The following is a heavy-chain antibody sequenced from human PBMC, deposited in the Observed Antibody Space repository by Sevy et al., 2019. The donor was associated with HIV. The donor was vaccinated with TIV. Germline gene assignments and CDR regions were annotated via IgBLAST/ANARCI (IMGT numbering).Heavy chain of an antibody. CDR1: GYTFTGSY. CDR3: ARIKGGAPYYYYGMDV. Sequence: ASVKVSCKASGYTFTGSYMHWVRQAPGQGLEWMGWINPNSGGTNYAQKFQGTVTMTRETSISTAYMELSRLRSDDTAVYYCARIKGGAPYYYYGMDVWGQGTTVTVSS. V-gene: IGHV1-2*02. CDR2: INPNSGGT. J-gene: IGHJ6*02. D-gene: IGHD3-16*01.